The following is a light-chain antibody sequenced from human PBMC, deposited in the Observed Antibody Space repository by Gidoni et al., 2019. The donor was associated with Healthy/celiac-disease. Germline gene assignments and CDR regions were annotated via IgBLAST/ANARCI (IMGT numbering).Light chain of an antibody. V-gene: IGKV3-15*01. CDR3: QQYNNWPPWP. CDR2: GAS. Sequence: EIVMTQSPATLSVSPGERATPSCRASQSVSSNLAWYQQKPGQAPRLLIYGASTRATGIPARFSGSGSGTEFTLTISRLQSEDFAVYYCQQYNNWPPWPFGQGTKVEIK. CDR1: QSVSSN. J-gene: IGKJ1*01.